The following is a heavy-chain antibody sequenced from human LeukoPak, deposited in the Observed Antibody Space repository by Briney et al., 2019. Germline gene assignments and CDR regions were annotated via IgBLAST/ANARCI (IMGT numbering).Heavy chain of an antibody. V-gene: IGHV1-2*02. J-gene: IGHJ3*02. D-gene: IGHD3-22*01. CDR3: ASYYYDSSGYVGGAFDI. Sequence: GASVKVSCKASGYTFTGYYMHWVRQAPGQGLEWMGWINPNSGGTNYAQKFQGRVTMTRDTSISTAYMELSRLRSDDTAVYYCASYYYDSSGYVGGAFDIWGQGTMVTVSS. CDR1: GYTFTGYY. CDR2: INPNSGGT.